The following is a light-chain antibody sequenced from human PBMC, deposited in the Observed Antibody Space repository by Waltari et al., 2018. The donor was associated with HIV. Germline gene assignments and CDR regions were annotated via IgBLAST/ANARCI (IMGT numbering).Light chain of an antibody. J-gene: IGLJ1*01. V-gene: IGLV2-8*01. CDR3: CSYAGGNNFV. CDR2: EVN. Sequence: SALTQPPSASGSPGQSVTISCTGTISDVGIYDYVSWYQLHPGQAPTLIIFEVNKRPSGVPDRFFGSKSGSAASLTVSGLQAEDEADYYCCSYAGGNNFVFGTGTKVTVL. CDR1: ISDVGIYDY.